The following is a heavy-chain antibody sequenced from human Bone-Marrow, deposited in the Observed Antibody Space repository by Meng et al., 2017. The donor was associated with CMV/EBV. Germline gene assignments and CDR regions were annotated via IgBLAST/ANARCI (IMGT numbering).Heavy chain of an antibody. D-gene: IGHD2-2*01. CDR1: GYTFTGYY. CDR2: INPNSGGT. CDR3: ARGYCSSTSCYPRSLMKRSFDY. Sequence: ASVKVSCMASGYTFTGYYMHWVRQAPGQGLEWMGWINPNSGGTNYAQKFQGRVTMTRDTSISTAYMELSRLRSDDTAVYYCARGYCSSTSCYPRSLMKRSFDYWGQGTLVTVSS. J-gene: IGHJ4*02. V-gene: IGHV1-2*02.